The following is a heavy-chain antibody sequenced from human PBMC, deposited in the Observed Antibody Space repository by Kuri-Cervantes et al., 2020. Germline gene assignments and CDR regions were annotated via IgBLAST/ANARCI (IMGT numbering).Heavy chain of an antibody. CDR2: ISGSGGST. Sequence: GGSLRLSCAASGFTFSSYSMNWVRQAPGKGLEWVSAISGSGGSTYYADSVKGRFTISRDNSKNTLYLQMNSLRAEDTAVYYCAKGITYYYDSSGYQRGDAFDIWGQGTMVTVSS. CDR3: AKGITYYYDSSGYQRGDAFDI. D-gene: IGHD3-22*01. V-gene: IGHV3-23*01. CDR1: GFTFSSYS. J-gene: IGHJ3*02.